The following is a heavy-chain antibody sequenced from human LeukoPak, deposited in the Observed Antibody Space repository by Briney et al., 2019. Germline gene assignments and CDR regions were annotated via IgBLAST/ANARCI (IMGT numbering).Heavy chain of an antibody. D-gene: IGHD6-19*01. V-gene: IGHV3-48*01. CDR1: GFAFSRYS. J-gene: IGHJ4*02. CDR3: AKDRGIAVADTGLFDY. Sequence: PGGSLRLSCAASGFAFSRYSMNWVRQAPGKGLEWVSYISSSSSTIYYADSVKGRFTISRDNAKNSLYLQMNSLRAEDTAVYYCAKDRGIAVADTGLFDYWGQGTLVTVSS. CDR2: ISSSSSTI.